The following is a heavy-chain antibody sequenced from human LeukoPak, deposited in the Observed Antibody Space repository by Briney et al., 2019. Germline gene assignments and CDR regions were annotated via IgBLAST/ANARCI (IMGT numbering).Heavy chain of an antibody. CDR1: GFTFSSDG. D-gene: IGHD1-26*01. Sequence: TGGSLRLPCAASGFTFSSDGMSGDRQAPGKGLEWVSAISGSGGSTYYADSVKGRFTISRDNSKNTLYLQMNSLRAEDTAVYYCAKGSGSYLSPLYYFDYWGQGTLVTVSS. CDR3: AKGSGSYLSPLYYFDY. V-gene: IGHV3-23*01. J-gene: IGHJ4*02. CDR2: ISGSGGST.